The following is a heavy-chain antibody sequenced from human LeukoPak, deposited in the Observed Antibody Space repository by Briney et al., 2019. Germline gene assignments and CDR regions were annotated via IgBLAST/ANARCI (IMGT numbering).Heavy chain of an antibody. V-gene: IGHV4-59*08. Sequence: PSETLSLTCAVSGTSIISYFWSWIRQPPGKGLEWVGYISYSGSTNYNPSLKSRITISVDTSKTQFSLKLSSVTAADTAVYYCAGSGYSSGWYLLWGQGTLVTVSS. J-gene: IGHJ4*02. D-gene: IGHD6-19*01. CDR3: AGSGYSSGWYLL. CDR1: GTSIISYF. CDR2: ISYSGST.